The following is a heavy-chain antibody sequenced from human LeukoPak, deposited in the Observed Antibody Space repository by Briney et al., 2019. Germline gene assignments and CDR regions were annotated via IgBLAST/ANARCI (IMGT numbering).Heavy chain of an antibody. V-gene: IGHV3-21*01. Sequence: GGSLRLSCTASGFFFSSYSVNWVRQAPGKGLEWVSSISSGSLHMYYADSVKGRFTISRDNAKSSLYLEMNSLRAEDTAVYCCYASGTYYNDYWGQGTLVTVSS. CDR1: GFFFSSYS. D-gene: IGHD3-10*01. CDR2: ISSGSLHM. J-gene: IGHJ4*02. CDR3: YASGTYYNDY.